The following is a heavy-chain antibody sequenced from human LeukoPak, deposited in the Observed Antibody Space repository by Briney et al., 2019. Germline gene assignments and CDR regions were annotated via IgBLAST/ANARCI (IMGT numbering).Heavy chain of an antibody. CDR3: AKSATIFGVATPFDY. V-gene: IGHV3-23*01. CDR1: GFTFSSYA. J-gene: IGHJ4*02. D-gene: IGHD3-3*01. Sequence: PGGSLRLSCAASGFTFSSYAMSWVRQAPGKGMEWVSAISGSGGSTYYADSVKGRFTISRDNSKNTLYLQMNSLRAEDTAVYYCAKSATIFGVATPFDYWGQGTLVTVSS. CDR2: ISGSGGST.